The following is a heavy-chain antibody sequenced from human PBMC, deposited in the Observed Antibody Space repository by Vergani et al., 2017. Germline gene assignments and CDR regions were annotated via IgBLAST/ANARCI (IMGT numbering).Heavy chain of an antibody. J-gene: IGHJ1*01. CDR2: INPSGGST. Sequence: QVQLVQSGAEVKKPGASVKVSCKASGYTFTSYYMHWVRQAPGQGLEWMGIINPSGGSTSYAQKFQGRVTMTRDTSTSTVYMELSSLRSEDTAVYYCAKDRYSSSLPGYFQHWGQGTLVTVSS. D-gene: IGHD6-13*01. CDR1: GYTFTSYY. CDR3: AKDRYSSSLPGYFQH. V-gene: IGHV1-46*01.